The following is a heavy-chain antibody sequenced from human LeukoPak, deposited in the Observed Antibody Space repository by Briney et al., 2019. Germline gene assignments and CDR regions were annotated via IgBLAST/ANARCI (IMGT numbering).Heavy chain of an antibody. CDR1: GGSISSSNW. V-gene: IGHV4-4*02. D-gene: IGHD2-2*01. CDR3: ASSSWDIVVVPAAYSWFDP. Sequence: SGTLSLTCAVSGGSISSSNWWSWVRQPPGKGLEWIGEIYHSGSTNYNPSLKSRVTISVDKSKNQFSLKLSSVTAADTAVYYCASSSWDIVVVPAAYSWFDPWGQGTLVTVSS. J-gene: IGHJ5*02. CDR2: IYHSGST.